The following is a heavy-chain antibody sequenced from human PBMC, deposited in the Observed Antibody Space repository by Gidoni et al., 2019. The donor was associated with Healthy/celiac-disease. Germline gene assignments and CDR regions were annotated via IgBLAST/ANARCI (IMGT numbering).Heavy chain of an antibody. V-gene: IGHV3-9*01. Sequence: EVQLVESGGGLVQPGRSLRLSCAASGFTFDDYAMLWFRQAPGKGLEWVSGISWNSGSIGYADSVKGRFTISRDNAKNSLYLQMNSLRAEDTALYYCAKDMGYCSSTSCYVHYYGMDVWGQGTTVTVSS. CDR2: ISWNSGSI. CDR1: GFTFDDYA. CDR3: AKDMGYCSSTSCYVHYYGMDV. D-gene: IGHD2-2*01. J-gene: IGHJ6*02.